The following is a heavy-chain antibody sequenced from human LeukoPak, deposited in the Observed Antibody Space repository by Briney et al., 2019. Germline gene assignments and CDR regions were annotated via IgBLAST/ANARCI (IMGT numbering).Heavy chain of an antibody. V-gene: IGHV3-48*03. CDR1: GFTFSSYE. J-gene: IGHJ6*02. D-gene: IGHD2-21*02. Sequence: TGGSLRLSCAASGFTFSSYEMNWVRQPPGKGLEWVSYISRSGGTIYYADSVKGRFTISRDNAKNSLYLQMNSLRVEDTAVYYCASAWVVTAIAVRRSPAEDVWGQGTTVTVSS. CDR2: ISRSGGTI. CDR3: ASAWVVTAIAVRRSPAEDV.